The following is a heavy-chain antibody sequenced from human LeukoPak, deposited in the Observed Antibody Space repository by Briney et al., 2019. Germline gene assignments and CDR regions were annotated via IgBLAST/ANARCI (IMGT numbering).Heavy chain of an antibody. V-gene: IGHV4-34*01. D-gene: IGHD3-10*01. CDR1: GGSFSGYY. CDR2: INHSGST. CDR3: AVTMVRGVSGMDV. Sequence: PSETLSLTCAVYGGSFSGYYWSWIRQPPGKGLEWIGEINHSGSTNYNPSLKSRVTISVDTSKNQFSLKLSSVTAADTAVYYCAVTMVRGVSGMDVWGQGTTVTVSS. J-gene: IGHJ6*02.